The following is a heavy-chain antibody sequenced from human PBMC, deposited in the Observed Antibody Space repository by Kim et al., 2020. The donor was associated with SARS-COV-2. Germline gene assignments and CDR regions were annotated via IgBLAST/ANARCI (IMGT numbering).Heavy chain of an antibody. CDR3: AKDNLWFGELLSDAFDI. Sequence: GGSLRLSCAASGFTFSSYGMHWVRQAPGKGLEWVAVIWYDGSNKYYADSVKGRFTISRDNSKNTLYLQMNSLRAEDTAVYYCAKDNLWFGELLSDAFDIWGQGTMVTVSS. V-gene: IGHV3-33*06. J-gene: IGHJ3*02. CDR1: GFTFSSYG. CDR2: IWYDGSNK. D-gene: IGHD3-10*01.